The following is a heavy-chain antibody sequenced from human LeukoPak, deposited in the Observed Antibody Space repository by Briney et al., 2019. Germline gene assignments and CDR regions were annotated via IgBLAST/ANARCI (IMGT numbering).Heavy chain of an antibody. D-gene: IGHD3-16*01. Sequence: PSXTLSLTCAVYGGSFSGYYWSWIRQPPGKGLEWIGEINHSGRTNYNPSLKSRVTISVDTSKNQFSLKLSSVTAADTAVYYCARGRSGGYFDYWGQGTLVTVSS. CDR3: ARGRSGGYFDY. V-gene: IGHV4-34*01. J-gene: IGHJ4*02. CDR2: INHSGRT. CDR1: GGSFSGYY.